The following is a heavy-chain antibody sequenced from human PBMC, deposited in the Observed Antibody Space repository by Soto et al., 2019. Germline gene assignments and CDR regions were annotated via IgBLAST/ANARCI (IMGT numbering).Heavy chain of an antibody. J-gene: IGHJ6*02. Sequence: GGSLRLSCAASGFTFSSYAMSWVRQAPGKGLEWVSAISGSGGSTYYADSVKGRFTTSRDNSKNTLYLQMNSLRAEDTAVYYCAKEGGDILTGYFGMKPYYYGMDVWGQGTTVTVSS. V-gene: IGHV3-23*01. CDR2: ISGSGGST. CDR3: AKEGGDILTGYFGMKPYYYGMDV. CDR1: GFTFSSYA. D-gene: IGHD3-9*01.